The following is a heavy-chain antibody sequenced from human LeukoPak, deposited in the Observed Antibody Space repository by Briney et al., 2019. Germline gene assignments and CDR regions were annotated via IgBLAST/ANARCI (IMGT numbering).Heavy chain of an antibody. J-gene: IGHJ4*02. D-gene: IGHD6-13*01. CDR3: ARHFHSAWFGF. CDR2: IYPGGSNG. Sequence: GESLKISCKCSGFDFTAYGIAWVRQMPGKGLEWMGNIYPGGSNGRYSPSFQGQVTMSADKSITTVYLQWSSLKASDTAMYYCARHFHSAWFGFWGQGSLVIASS. CDR1: GFDFTAYG. V-gene: IGHV5-51*01.